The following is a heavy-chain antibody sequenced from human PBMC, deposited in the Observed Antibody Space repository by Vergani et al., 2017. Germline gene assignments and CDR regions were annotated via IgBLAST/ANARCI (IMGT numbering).Heavy chain of an antibody. V-gene: IGHV4-34*01. CDR3: ARGFLPGPRLRFPQGYWYFDL. CDR1: GWSFSGYY. J-gene: IGHJ2*01. Sequence: QVQLQQWGAGLLKPSETLSLTCAVYGWSFSGYYWSWIRQPPGKGLEWIGEINHSGSTNYNPSLKSRVTISVDTSKNQFSLKLSSVTAADTAVYYCARGFLPGPRLRFPQGYWYFDLWGRGTLVTVSS. D-gene: IGHD3-3*01. CDR2: INHSGST.